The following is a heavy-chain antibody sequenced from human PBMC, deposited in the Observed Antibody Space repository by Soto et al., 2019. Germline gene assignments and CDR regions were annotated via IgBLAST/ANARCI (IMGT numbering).Heavy chain of an antibody. CDR2: IYYSGST. V-gene: IGHV4-31*03. CDR1: GGSISSGGYY. Sequence: SETLSLTCTVSGGSISSGGYYWSWIRQHPGKGLEWIGYIYYSGSTYYNPSLKSRVTISVDTSKNQFSLKLSSVTAADTAVYYCARAPSLGYCSGGSCYSGWFDPWGQGTLVTVSS. J-gene: IGHJ5*02. D-gene: IGHD2-15*01. CDR3: ARAPSLGYCSGGSCYSGWFDP.